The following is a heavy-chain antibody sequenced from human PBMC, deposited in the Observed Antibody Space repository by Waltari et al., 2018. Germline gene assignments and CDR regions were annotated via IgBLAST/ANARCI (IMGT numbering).Heavy chain of an antibody. CDR2: IYHSGRT. CDR1: GYSISSGYY. V-gene: IGHV4-38-2*01. Sequence: QVQLQESGPGLVKPSETLSLTCAVSGYSISSGYYWGWIRQPPGKGLEWIGIIYHSGRTYYNPSLKSRVTISVDTSKNQFSLKLSSVTAADTAVYYCARLWWVRLQSGGAFDIWGQGTMVTVSS. D-gene: IGHD6-25*01. CDR3: ARLWWVRLQSGGAFDI. J-gene: IGHJ3*02.